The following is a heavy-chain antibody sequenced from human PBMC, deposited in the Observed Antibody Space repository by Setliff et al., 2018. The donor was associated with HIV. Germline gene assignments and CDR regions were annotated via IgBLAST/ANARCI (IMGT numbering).Heavy chain of an antibody. CDR2: INPNSGDT. CDR1: GYIFTDYY. CDR3: ARGGGGYYYVGAVDI. J-gene: IGHJ3*02. Sequence: ASVKVSCKASGYIFTDYYMHWVRQAPGQELGWMGRINPNSGDTNYAQKFQGRVTMTRDTSISTAYMELSSLRSEDTAVYYCARGGGGYYYVGAVDIWGQGTVVTVSS. D-gene: IGHD3-22*01. V-gene: IGHV1-2*06.